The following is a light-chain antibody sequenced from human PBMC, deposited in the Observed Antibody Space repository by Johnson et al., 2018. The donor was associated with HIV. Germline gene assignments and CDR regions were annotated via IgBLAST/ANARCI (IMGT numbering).Light chain of an antibody. Sequence: QSVLTQPPSVSAAPGQKVTISCSGSSSNIGNNNVSWYQQLPGTAPKLLIYDNNQRPSGIPDRFSGSKSGTSATLAITGLQTGDEADYYCGRWDDSLSTYVFGTGTKVTVL. J-gene: IGLJ1*01. CDR2: DNN. V-gene: IGLV1-51*01. CDR3: GRWDDSLSTYV. CDR1: SSNIGNNN.